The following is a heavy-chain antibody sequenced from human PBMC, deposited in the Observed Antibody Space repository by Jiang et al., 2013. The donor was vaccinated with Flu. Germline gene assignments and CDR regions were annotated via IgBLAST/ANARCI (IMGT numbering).Heavy chain of an antibody. CDR3: ARIPLAVAGTRSYYYGMDV. V-gene: IGHV2-70*01. Sequence: KPTQTLTLTCTFSGFSLSTSGMCVSWIRQPPGKALEWLALIDWDDDKYYSTSLKTRLTISKDTSKNQVVLTMTNMDPVDTATYYCARIPLAVAGTRSYYYGMDVWGQGTTVTVSS. D-gene: IGHD6-19*01. CDR1: GFSLSTSGMC. J-gene: IGHJ6*02. CDR2: IDWDDDK.